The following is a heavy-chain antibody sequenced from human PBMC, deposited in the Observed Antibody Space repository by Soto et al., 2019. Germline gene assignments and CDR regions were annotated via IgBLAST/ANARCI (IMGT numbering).Heavy chain of an antibody. D-gene: IGHD2-15*01. Sequence: SVKVSCKASGGTFSSYTISWVRQAPGQGLEWMGRIIPILGIANYAQKFQGRVTITADKSTSTAYMELSSLRSEDTAVYYCARCSGGSFYSRLDAFDIWGQGTMVTVSS. CDR1: GGTFSSYT. CDR2: IIPILGIA. J-gene: IGHJ3*02. CDR3: ARCSGGSFYSRLDAFDI. V-gene: IGHV1-69*02.